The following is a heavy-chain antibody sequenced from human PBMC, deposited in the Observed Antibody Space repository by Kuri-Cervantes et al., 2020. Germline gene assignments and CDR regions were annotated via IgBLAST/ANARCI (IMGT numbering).Heavy chain of an antibody. CDR3: ARAPRGIFGMVSIDS. V-gene: IGHV4-59*01. Sequence: GSLRLSCTVSGGSISSYYWSWIRQSPGKRLEWIGYVYYTGSTNYNPSLKSRVTISLGTSKNHFSLKLESMTAADTAVYYCARAPRGIFGMVSIDSWGQGTLVTVSS. CDR2: VYYTGST. CDR1: GGSISSYY. D-gene: IGHD3-3*01. J-gene: IGHJ4*02.